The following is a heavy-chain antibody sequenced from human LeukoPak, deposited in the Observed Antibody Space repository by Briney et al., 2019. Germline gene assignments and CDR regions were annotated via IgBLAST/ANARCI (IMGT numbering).Heavy chain of an antibody. D-gene: IGHD2-2*02. V-gene: IGHV4-39*07. J-gene: IGHJ5*02. CDR2: IYYSGST. CDR1: GGSISSSSYY. CDR3: ARDLRVVPAAIPDGWFDP. Sequence: SGTLSLTCTVSGGSISSSSYYWGWIRQPPGKGLEWIGSIYYSGSTYYNPSLKSRVTISVDTSKNQFSLKLSSVTAADTAVYYCARDLRVVPAAIPDGWFDPWGQGTLVTVSS.